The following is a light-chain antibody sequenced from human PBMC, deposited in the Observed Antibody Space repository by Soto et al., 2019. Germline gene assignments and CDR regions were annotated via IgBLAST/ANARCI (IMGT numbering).Light chain of an antibody. CDR3: QQYGSSPPWT. CDR2: GAS. Sequence: EIVLTQSPGTLSLSPGERATLSCRASQSVSSSYLAWYQQKPGQAPRLLIYGASIRATGIPDRFSGSGSGTDFTLTISRLEPEDFAVYYCQQYGSSPPWTLGQGTKVEIK. J-gene: IGKJ1*01. V-gene: IGKV3-20*01. CDR1: QSVSSSY.